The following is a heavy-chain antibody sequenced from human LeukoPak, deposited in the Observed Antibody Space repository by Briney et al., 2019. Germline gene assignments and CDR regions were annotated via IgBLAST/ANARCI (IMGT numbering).Heavy chain of an antibody. V-gene: IGHV4-34*01. D-gene: IGHD6-25*01. CDR2: INHSGST. CDR3: ASNSGYDN. Sequence: KPSETLSLTCAVYGGSFSGYYWSWIRQPPGKGLEWIGEINHSGSTSYNPSLKGRVTISVDTSKNQFSLKLSSVTAADTAVYYCASNSGYDNWGQGTLVTVSS. J-gene: IGHJ4*02. CDR1: GGSFSGYY.